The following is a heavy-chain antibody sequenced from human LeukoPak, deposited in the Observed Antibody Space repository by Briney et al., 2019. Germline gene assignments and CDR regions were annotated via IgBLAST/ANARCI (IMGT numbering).Heavy chain of an antibody. Sequence: PGGSLRLSCAASGFTFSSYWMSWVRQAPGKGLEWVANIKQDGSEKYYVDSVKGRFTISRDNAKNSLYLQMNSLRAEDTAVYYCAMEWLRYSTYYYYGMDVWGQGTTVTVSS. CDR2: IKQDGSEK. J-gene: IGHJ6*02. CDR3: AMEWLRYSTYYYYGMDV. D-gene: IGHD5-12*01. CDR1: GFTFSSYW. V-gene: IGHV3-7*04.